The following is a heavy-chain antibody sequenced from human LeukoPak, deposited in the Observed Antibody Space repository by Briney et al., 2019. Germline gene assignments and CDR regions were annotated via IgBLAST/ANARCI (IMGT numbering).Heavy chain of an antibody. CDR2: IYTSGST. D-gene: IGHD3-3*01. CDR1: GGSISSGSYY. J-gene: IGHJ6*02. Sequence: SETLSLTCTVSGGSISSGSYYWSWIRQPAGKGLEWIGRIYTSGSTNYNPSLKSRVTISVDTSKNQFSLKLSSVTAADTAVYYCARGWRQTIFAYGMDVWGQGTTVNVSS. CDR3: ARGWRQTIFAYGMDV. V-gene: IGHV4-61*02.